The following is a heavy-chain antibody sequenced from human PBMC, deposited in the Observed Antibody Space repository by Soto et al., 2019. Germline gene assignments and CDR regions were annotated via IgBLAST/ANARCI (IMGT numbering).Heavy chain of an antibody. CDR2: ISTTSSFI. J-gene: IGHJ4*02. V-gene: IGHV3-21*02. CDR1: GFTFSSYS. Sequence: EVQLVESGGGLVKPGGSLRLSCAASGFTFSSYSMNWVRQAPGKGLEWVSSISTTSSFIYSADSVKGRFTSSRDNAKNSLCLQMISLRAEDTAVYYCAREGSLYVASGSNCCYYWCQGTLVTVSS. D-gene: IGHD2-21*01. CDR3: AREGSLYVASGSNCCYY.